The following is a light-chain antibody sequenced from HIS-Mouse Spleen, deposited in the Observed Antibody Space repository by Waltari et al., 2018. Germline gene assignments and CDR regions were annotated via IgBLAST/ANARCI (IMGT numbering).Light chain of an antibody. CDR1: SSDVGGYNY. J-gene: IGLJ1*01. V-gene: IGLV2-14*03. Sequence: QSALTQPASVSGSPGQSITISCTGTSSDVGGYNYVSWYQQHPGKAPNLLIYDFSNRPSGVSNRFSGSKSGNTASLTISGLQAEDEADYYCSSYTSSSTYVFGTGTKVTVL. CDR2: DFS. CDR3: SSYTSSSTYV.